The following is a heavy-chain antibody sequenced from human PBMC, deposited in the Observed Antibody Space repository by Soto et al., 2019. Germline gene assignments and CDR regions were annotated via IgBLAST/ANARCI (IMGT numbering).Heavy chain of an antibody. V-gene: IGHV3-23*01. CDR1: GFTFNNYA. D-gene: IGHD3-10*01. CDR3: AKDVGPYLPNQNYFDY. CDR2: ISGSGDSA. Sequence: EVQLLESGGGLVQPGGSLSLRLTCVASGFTFNNYAMSWVRQAPGKGLEWVSGISGSGDSAYYADSVKGRFTISRDNSKNTLYLQMNSLRVEDTAVYYCAKDVGPYLPNQNYFDYWGQGTLATVSS. J-gene: IGHJ4*02.